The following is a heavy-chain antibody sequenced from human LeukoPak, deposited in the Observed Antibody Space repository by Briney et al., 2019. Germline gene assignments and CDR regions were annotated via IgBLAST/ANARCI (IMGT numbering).Heavy chain of an antibody. D-gene: IGHD2-8*01. V-gene: IGHV4-38-2*02. J-gene: IGHJ4*02. CDR3: VRVNGFHHFDY. Sequence: KGSETLSLTCTVSGFSISSGYLWGWIRQPPGKGLQWIATVHHGGNTYYNPSLESRLTTSMDTSKNQFSLNLKSVTAADTAIYYCVRVNGFHHFDYWGQGTPVTVSS. CDR2: VHHGGNT. CDR1: GFSISSGYL.